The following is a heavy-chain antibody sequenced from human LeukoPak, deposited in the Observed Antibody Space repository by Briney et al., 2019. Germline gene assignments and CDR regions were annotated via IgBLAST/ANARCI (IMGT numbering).Heavy chain of an antibody. V-gene: IGHV4-59*08. CDR1: GGSISSDY. CDR2: IYNSGSN. D-gene: IGHD3-10*01. J-gene: IGHJ4*02. Sequence: SETLSLTCTVSGGSISSDYWQWIRQPPGKGLEWIGYIYNSGSNNYNPSLKSRVTISIDTSKNQFSLKLTSVTAADTAVYYCATRGYWGQGTLVTVPP. CDR3: ATRGY.